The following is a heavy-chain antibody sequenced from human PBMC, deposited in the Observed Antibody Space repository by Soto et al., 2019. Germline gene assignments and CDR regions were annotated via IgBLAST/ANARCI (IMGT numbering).Heavy chain of an antibody. CDR2: INPDGSTT. V-gene: IGHV3-74*01. CDR1: GFTFSSSW. CDR3: ALDYKYGIYYFDY. Sequence: PGGALRLSCAASGFTFSSSWMHWVRQAPGKGLVWVSRINPDGSTTSYADSVKGRFTISRDNAKNTLYLQMNSLRAEDTALYYCALDYKYGIYYFDYWGQGTLVTVSS. D-gene: IGHD3-16*01. J-gene: IGHJ4*02.